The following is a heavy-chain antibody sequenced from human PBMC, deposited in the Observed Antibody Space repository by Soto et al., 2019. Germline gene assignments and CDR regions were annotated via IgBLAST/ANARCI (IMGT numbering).Heavy chain of an antibody. J-gene: IGHJ4*02. D-gene: IGHD3-16*01. Sequence: VGSLRLSCAASGFTFRDLYMDWVRQAPGKGLEWVGRVRNKANSYSTEYAASVKGRFTISRDDSKNSLYLQMNSLKTEDTAVYYCARSYDGNTDYCGQRTLVTVSS. CDR3: ARSYDGNTDY. CDR1: GFTFRDLY. CDR2: VRNKANSYST. V-gene: IGHV3-72*01.